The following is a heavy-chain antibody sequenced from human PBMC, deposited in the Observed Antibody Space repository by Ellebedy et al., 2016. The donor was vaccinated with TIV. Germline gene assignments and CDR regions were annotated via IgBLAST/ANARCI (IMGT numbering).Heavy chain of an antibody. V-gene: IGHV1-18*01. CDR2: ISAYNGNT. CDR3: ARDSMYYYDSSGYSSDAFDI. Sequence: ASVKVSCXASGYTFTSYGISWVRQAPGQGLEWMGWISAYNGNTNYAQKLQGRVTMTTDTSTSTAYMELRSLRSEDTAVYYCARDSMYYYDSSGYSSDAFDIWGQGTMVTVSS. CDR1: GYTFTSYG. D-gene: IGHD3-22*01. J-gene: IGHJ3*02.